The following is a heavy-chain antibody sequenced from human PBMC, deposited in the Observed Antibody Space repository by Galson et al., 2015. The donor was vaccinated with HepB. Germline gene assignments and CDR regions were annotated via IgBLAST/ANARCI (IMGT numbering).Heavy chain of an antibody. V-gene: IGHV3-66*01. CDR2: IYSGGST. Sequence: SLRLSCAASGFTVSSNYMSWVRQAPGKGLEWVSVIYSGGSTYYADSVKGRFTISRDNSKNTLYLQMNSLRAEDTAVYYCARAILSLRIAVAGPVYGRDVWGQGTTVTVSS. J-gene: IGHJ6*02. D-gene: IGHD6-19*01. CDR3: ARAILSLRIAVAGPVYGRDV. CDR1: GFTVSSNY.